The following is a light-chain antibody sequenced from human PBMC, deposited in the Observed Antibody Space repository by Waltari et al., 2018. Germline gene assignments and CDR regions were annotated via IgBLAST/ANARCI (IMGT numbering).Light chain of an antibody. CDR3: QQYNNWPPYT. Sequence: DIVMTQSPDSLTVSLGERATIDCKSRRRVLYGPNRKNYIAWYQQKSGQPPKLLISWASTRESGVPDRFSGSGSGTEFTLTITDLQAEDVAVYYCQQYNNWPPYTFGQGTKLEIK. CDR2: WAS. CDR1: RRVLYGPNRKNY. V-gene: IGKV4-1*01. J-gene: IGKJ2*01.